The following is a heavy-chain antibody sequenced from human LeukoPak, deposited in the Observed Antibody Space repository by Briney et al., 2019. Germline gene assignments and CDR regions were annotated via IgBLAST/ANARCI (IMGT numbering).Heavy chain of an antibody. Sequence: ASVKVSCKASGYTFTGYWMHWVRQAPGQGLEWMGWINPNSGDTNYGQKFQGRVTMTRDTSISTAYMELSRLRSDDTAVYYCARVPGIAAAGTFYWGQGTLVTVSS. CDR1: GYTFTGYW. V-gene: IGHV1-2*02. D-gene: IGHD6-13*01. J-gene: IGHJ4*02. CDR3: ARVPGIAAAGTFY. CDR2: INPNSGDT.